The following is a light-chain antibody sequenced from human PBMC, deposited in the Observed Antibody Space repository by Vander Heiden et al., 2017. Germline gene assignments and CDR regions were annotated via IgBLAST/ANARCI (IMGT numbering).Light chain of an antibody. Sequence: QSALTQPRSVSGSPGQSVTISSTGTGSDVGGYNYVSWYQQHPGKAPKLMIYDVSKRPSGVPDRFSGSKSGNTASLTISGLQAEDEADYYCCSYAGLYRVFGGGTKLTVL. V-gene: IGLV2-11*01. J-gene: IGLJ2*01. CDR1: GSDVGGYNY. CDR3: CSYAGLYRV. CDR2: DVS.